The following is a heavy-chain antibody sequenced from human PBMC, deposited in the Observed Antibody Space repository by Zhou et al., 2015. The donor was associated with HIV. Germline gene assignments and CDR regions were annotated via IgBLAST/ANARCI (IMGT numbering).Heavy chain of an antibody. D-gene: IGHD4-11*01. Sequence: DVELVESGGDLVRPGGSLRLSCRGSGFIFQNYVFHWVRHVPGKGLAWVARVSFDGSKTEYVDAVQGRFTISRDNARNSLYLQMNSLITEDTAIYYCVKAFKINFCLRNYCKYYNYGLDVWGLGTTVTVSS. CDR3: VKAFKINFCLRNYCKYYNYGLDV. CDR2: VSFDGSKT. J-gene: IGHJ6*02. V-gene: IGHV3-9*01. CDR1: GFIFQNYV.